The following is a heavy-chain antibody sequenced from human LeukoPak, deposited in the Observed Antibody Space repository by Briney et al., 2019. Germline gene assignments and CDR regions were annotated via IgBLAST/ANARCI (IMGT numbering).Heavy chain of an antibody. V-gene: IGHV4-39*01. Sequence: PSETLSLTCTVSGGSISSSSYYWGWIRQPPGMGLEWIGSIYYSGSTYYNPSLKSRVTISVDTSKNQFSLKLSFVTAADTAVYYCAGPGIAAAGGTFDPWGQGTLVTVSS. CDR3: AGPGIAAAGGTFDP. J-gene: IGHJ5*02. CDR2: IYYSGST. CDR1: GGSISSSSYY. D-gene: IGHD6-13*01.